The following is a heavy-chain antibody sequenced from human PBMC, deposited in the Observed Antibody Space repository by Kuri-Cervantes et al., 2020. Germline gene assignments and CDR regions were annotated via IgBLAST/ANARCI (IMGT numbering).Heavy chain of an antibody. CDR2: ISYDGSNK. J-gene: IGHJ5*02. CDR1: GFTFSSYA. CDR3: ARHDQEYNWFDP. Sequence: GESLKISCAASGFTFSSYAMHWVRQAPGKVLEWVAVISYDGSNKYYADSVKGRFTISRDNSKNTLYLQMNSLRAEDTAVYYCARHDQEYNWFDPWGQGTLVTVSS. V-gene: IGHV3-30-3*01. D-gene: IGHD3-10*01.